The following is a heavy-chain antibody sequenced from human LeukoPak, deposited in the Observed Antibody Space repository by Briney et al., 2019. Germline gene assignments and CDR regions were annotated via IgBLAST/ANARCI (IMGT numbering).Heavy chain of an antibody. Sequence: GGSLRLSCAVSGFSLYTYSMNWVRQAPGKGLEWVSSITSTSTYIYYADSVKGRFTISRDNAKNSLYLQMNSLRVEDTAVYYWASRFSGDLSLSGYVVYWGQGTLVTVSS. CDR1: GFSLYTYS. J-gene: IGHJ4*02. CDR2: ITSTSTYI. V-gene: IGHV3-21*01. D-gene: IGHD5-12*01. CDR3: ASRFSGDLSLSGYVVY.